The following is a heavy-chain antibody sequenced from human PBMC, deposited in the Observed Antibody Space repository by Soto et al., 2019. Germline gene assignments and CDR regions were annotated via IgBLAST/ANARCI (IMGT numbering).Heavy chain of an antibody. CDR3: ARDLTTVVKRGYCDY. CDR2: ISYDGSNK. CDR1: GFTFSSYA. D-gene: IGHD4-17*01. Sequence: QVQLVESGGGVVQPGRSLRLSCAASGFTFSSYAMHWVRQAPGKGLEWVAVISYDGSNKYYADSVKGRFTISRDNSKNTLYLQMNSLRAEDTAVYYCARDLTTVVKRGYCDYWGQGTLVTVSS. J-gene: IGHJ4*02. V-gene: IGHV3-30-3*01.